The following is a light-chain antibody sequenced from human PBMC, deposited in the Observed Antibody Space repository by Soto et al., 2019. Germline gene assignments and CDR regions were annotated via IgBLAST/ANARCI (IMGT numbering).Light chain of an antibody. CDR2: GAS. CDR1: QSVSSRY. CDR3: QQYATSPRIT. Sequence: EIVLTQSPGTLSLSPGERATLSCRASQSVSSRYLAWYQQTPGQAPRLLIYGASSRATGIPDRFSGSGSGTDFTLTITRLEPEDFAVYYCQQYATSPRITFGQGTRLEIK. J-gene: IGKJ5*01. V-gene: IGKV3-20*01.